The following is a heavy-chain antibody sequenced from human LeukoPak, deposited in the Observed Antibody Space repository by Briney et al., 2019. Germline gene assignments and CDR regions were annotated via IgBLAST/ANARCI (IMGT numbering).Heavy chain of an antibody. D-gene: IGHD6-13*01. CDR2: INPNSGGT. CDR1: GYTFTGYY. CDR3: PSYCSSSVGRREPFDP. V-gene: IGHV1-2*02. J-gene: IGHJ5*02. Sequence: ASVKVSCKASGYTFTGYYMHWVRQAPGQGLEWMGWINPNSGGTNYAQKFQGRVTMTRDTSISTAYMELSRLGSGDTAVYYCPSYCSSSVGRREPFDPWGQGTLVTVSS.